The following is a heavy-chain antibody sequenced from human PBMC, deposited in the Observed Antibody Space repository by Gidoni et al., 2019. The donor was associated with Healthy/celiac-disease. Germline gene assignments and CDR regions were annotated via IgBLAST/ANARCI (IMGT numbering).Heavy chain of an antibody. V-gene: IGHV3-23*01. CDR2: ISRGGDGT. Sequence: EDQLLESGGGLVQPGGSLRLSCAAPGFTFKHYAMSSVRQAPGKGLEWVSAISRGGDGTYYADAVKGRFTISRDNSKDTLSLQMNSLRADDTAVYYWAKFLSPDITICGVVSLHSWGQGTLVNVSS. D-gene: IGHD3-3*01. CDR1: GFTFKHYA. J-gene: IGHJ4*02. CDR3: AKFLSPDITICGVVSLHS.